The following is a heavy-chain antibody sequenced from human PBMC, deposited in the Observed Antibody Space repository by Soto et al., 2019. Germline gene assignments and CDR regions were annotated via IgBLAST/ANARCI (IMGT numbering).Heavy chain of an antibody. Sequence: GGSLRLSCAASGFTFSSSGIHWVRQAPGKGLEWVALISFDGNNKYFADSVKGRFTISRDNSKATVYLQMNSLGVEDTALYYCAKENARTSSWLDYWGQGTLVTVS. CDR3: AKENARTSSWLDY. V-gene: IGHV3-30*18. CDR2: ISFDGNNK. CDR1: GFTFSSSG. D-gene: IGHD6-13*01. J-gene: IGHJ4*02.